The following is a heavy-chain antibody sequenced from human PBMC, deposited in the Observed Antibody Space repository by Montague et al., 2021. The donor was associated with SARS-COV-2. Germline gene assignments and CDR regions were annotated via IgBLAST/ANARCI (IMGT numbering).Heavy chain of an antibody. J-gene: IGHJ4*02. CDR2: YYLHGNA. CDR1: GYFIGTCYY. Sequence: SETLSLTCTVSGYFIGTCYYCCCIRHSPGKVLEWIGSYYLHGNAYYTPSLNRRVTISLDTSNNQFSLRLASVTTSAAAVYYCARGRVTRAGFDYWGQGTRVTVSS. CDR3: ARGRVTRAGFDY. V-gene: IGHV4-38-2*02. D-gene: IGHD2-21*02.